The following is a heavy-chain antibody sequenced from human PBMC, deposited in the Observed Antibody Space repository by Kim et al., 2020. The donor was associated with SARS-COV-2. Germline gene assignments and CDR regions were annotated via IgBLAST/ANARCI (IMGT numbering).Heavy chain of an antibody. V-gene: IGHV3-23*01. CDR3: ARDPPNGTSGWVH. Sequence: YAASVKGRFTITRDTSKDALYLQIISLRAEDTAVYYCARDPPNGTSGWVHWGQGTLVTVSS. D-gene: IGHD6-19*01. J-gene: IGHJ4*02.